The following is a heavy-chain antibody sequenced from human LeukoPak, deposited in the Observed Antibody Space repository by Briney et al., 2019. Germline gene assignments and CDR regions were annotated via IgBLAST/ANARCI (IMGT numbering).Heavy chain of an antibody. V-gene: IGHV3-7*05. J-gene: IGHJ4*02. CDR2: IKEDGSEK. CDR3: ARRGSSGWYDY. Sequence: GGSLRLSCASSGFTFSNYWMSWVRQAPGKGLEWVANIKEDGSEKDYVDSVKGRFTISRDNAKNSLYLQMNSLRAEDTAVYYCARRGSSGWYDYWGQGTLVTVSS. D-gene: IGHD6-19*01. CDR1: GFTFSNYW.